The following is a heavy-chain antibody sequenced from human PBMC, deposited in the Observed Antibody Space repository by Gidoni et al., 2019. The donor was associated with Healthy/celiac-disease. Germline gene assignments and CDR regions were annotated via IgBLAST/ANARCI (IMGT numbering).Heavy chain of an antibody. CDR3: AKVSGWFDP. CDR2: IRSKAYGGTT. Sequence: EVQLVESGGGLVKPGRSLSLSCTASGFTFGDYAMSWFRQAPGKGLEWVGFIRSKAYGGTTEYAASVKGRFTISRDDSKSIAYLQMNSLKTEDTAVYYCAKVSGWFDPWGQGTLVTVSS. D-gene: IGHD3-10*01. V-gene: IGHV3-49*05. CDR1: GFTFGDYA. J-gene: IGHJ5*02.